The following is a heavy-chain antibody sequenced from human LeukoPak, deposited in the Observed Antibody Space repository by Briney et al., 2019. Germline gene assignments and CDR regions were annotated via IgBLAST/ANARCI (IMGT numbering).Heavy chain of an antibody. CDR1: GFTFGDYA. V-gene: IGHV3-49*03. Sequence: QPGGSLRLSCTASGFTFGDYAMSWFRQAPGKGLEWVGFIRSKAYGGTTEYAASVKGRFTISRDDSKSIAYLQTNSLKTEDTAVYYCTSKKQLHYYYSYGMDVWGQGTTVTVSS. D-gene: IGHD6-6*01. CDR3: TSKKQLHYYYSYGMDV. CDR2: IRSKAYGGTT. J-gene: IGHJ6*02.